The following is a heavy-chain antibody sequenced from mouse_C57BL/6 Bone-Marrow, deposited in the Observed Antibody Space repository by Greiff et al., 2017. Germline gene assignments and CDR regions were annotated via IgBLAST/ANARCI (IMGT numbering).Heavy chain of an antibody. J-gene: IGHJ3*01. CDR2: INPSSGYT. V-gene: IGHV1-7*01. Sequence: QVQLQQSGAELAKPGASVKLSCKASGYTFTSYWMHWVKQRPGQGLEWIGYINPSSGYTKYNQKFKDKATSTADKSSSTAYMQLSSLTYEDSAVYYCASIYYWFAYWGQGTLVTVSA. CDR1: GYTFTSYW. CDR3: ASIYYWFAY. D-gene: IGHD2-1*01.